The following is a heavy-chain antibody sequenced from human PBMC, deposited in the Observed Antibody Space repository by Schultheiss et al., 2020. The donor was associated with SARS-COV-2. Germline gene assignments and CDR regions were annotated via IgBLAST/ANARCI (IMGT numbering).Heavy chain of an antibody. V-gene: IGHV4-31*03. CDR3: ARAQSGIWGSYRYPSFDY. CDR1: GGSISSGGYY. D-gene: IGHD3-16*02. Sequence: SQTLSLTCTVSGGSISSGGYYWSWIRQHPGKGLEWIGYIYYSGSTYYNPSLKSRVTISVDTSKNQFSLKLSSVTAADTAVYYCARAQSGIWGSYRYPSFDYWGQGTLVTVSS. CDR2: IYYSGST. J-gene: IGHJ4*02.